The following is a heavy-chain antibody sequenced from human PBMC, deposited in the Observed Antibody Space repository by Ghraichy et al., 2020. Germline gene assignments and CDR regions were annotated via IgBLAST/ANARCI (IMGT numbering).Heavy chain of an antibody. CDR3: ARDPRRSAFDM. Sequence: SETLSLTCTVSGGSISSYYGSWIRQPAGKGLEWIGRIYTSGSTNYNPSLKSRVTMSVDMSKNQFSLKLSSVTAADTAVYHCARDPRRSAFDMWGQGTMVTVSS. V-gene: IGHV4-4*07. J-gene: IGHJ3*02. CDR1: GGSISSYY. CDR2: IYTSGST.